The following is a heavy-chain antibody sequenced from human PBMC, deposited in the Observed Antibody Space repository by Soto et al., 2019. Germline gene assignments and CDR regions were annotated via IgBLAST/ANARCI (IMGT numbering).Heavy chain of an antibody. D-gene: IGHD3-10*01. CDR2: ISWDSGNI. Sequence: EVQLVESGGGLVQPGRSLRLSCAASGFTFDDYAMHWVRQAPGKGLEWVSGISWDSGNIDFSDSEKGRFTITRDNTKNSLYLQMNSLRAEDTALYYCARGLSYGLGSYVLFDAFHIWGQGTLVTVSS. CDR1: GFTFDDYA. V-gene: IGHV3-9*01. J-gene: IGHJ3*02. CDR3: ARGLSYGLGSYVLFDAFHI.